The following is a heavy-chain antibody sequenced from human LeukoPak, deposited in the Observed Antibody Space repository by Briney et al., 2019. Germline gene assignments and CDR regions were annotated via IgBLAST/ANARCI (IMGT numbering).Heavy chain of an antibody. J-gene: IGHJ4*02. CDR3: ARDDYGDLQYFEN. D-gene: IGHD4-17*01. CDR2: INPNDGGT. Sequence: ASVKVSCKASGYTFTDYFLHWVRQAPGQGLEWMGWINPNDGGTLHAQKFQGRDTMTRDSSITTAYMELNGLRSDDTAVYYCARDDYGDLQYFENWGQGTLVTVSS. CDR1: GYTFTDYF. V-gene: IGHV1-2*02.